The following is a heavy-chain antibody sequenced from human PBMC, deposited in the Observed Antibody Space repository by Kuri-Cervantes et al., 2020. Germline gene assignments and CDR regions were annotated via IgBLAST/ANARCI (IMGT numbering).Heavy chain of an antibody. CDR1: GGSFSGYY. V-gene: IGHV4-59*01. CDR3: ARFYSSAWSFDY. J-gene: IGHJ4*02. Sequence: SQTLSLTCAVYGGSFSGYYWSWIRQPPGKGLEWIGYIYYSGSTHYNPSLKGRVTISVDTSKIQFSLKLSSVTAADTAVYYCARFYSSAWSFDYWGQGTLVTVSS. D-gene: IGHD6-19*01. CDR2: IYYSGST.